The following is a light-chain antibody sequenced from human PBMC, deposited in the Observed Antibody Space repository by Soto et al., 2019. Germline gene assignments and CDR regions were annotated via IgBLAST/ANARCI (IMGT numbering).Light chain of an antibody. CDR3: QQDYSYPIT. J-gene: IGKJ5*01. Sequence: ASQDIAGYLAWYQHKPGRTXELLIHGASXXQSGVPARFSGSGSGTDFTLSINSLQPEDFATYYCQQDYSYPITFGQGTRLEIK. CDR1: QDIAGY. CDR2: GAS. V-gene: IGKV1D-12*01.